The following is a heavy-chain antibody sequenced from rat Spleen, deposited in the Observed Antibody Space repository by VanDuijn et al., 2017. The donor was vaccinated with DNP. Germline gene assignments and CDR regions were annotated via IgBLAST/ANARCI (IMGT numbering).Heavy chain of an antibody. V-gene: IGHV3-1*01. CDR3: ARSVGYRPCYFDH. J-gene: IGHJ2*01. Sequence: EVQLQESGPGLVKPSQSLSLTCSVTGYSITSSYRWNWIRKFPGNKMEWIGHISYSGRATYNPSLKSRISITRDTSKNQFFLQLNSVTTEDTATYYCARSVGYRPCYFDHWGQGVMVTVSS. CDR2: ISYSGRA. D-gene: IGHD2-7*01. CDR1: GYSITSSY.